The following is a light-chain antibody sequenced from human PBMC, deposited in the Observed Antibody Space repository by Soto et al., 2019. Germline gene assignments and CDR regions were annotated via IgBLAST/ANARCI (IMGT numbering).Light chain of an antibody. J-gene: IGKJ5*01. CDR1: QSISSW. V-gene: IGKV1-5*03. Sequence: DIQMTQSPSTLSASVGDRVTITCPASQSISSWLAWYQQKPGKAPKLLIYKASSLESGVPSRFSGSGSGTEFTLTISSLQPDDFATYYCQQYNSYPLTFGQGTRLEIK. CDR3: QQYNSYPLT. CDR2: KAS.